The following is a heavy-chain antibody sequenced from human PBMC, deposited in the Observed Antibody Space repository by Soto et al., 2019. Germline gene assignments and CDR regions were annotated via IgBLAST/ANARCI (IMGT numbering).Heavy chain of an antibody. J-gene: IGHJ6*02. CDR1: GGSISSSSYY. Sequence: QLQLQESGPGLVKPSETLSLTCTVSGGSISSSSYYWGWIRQPPGKGLEWIGSIYYSGSTYYNPSLKSRVTMSVDTSKNQFSLKLSSVTAADTAVYYCARHSCSGGSCYYYYGMDVWGQGTTVTVSS. CDR2: IYYSGST. V-gene: IGHV4-39*01. D-gene: IGHD2-15*01. CDR3: ARHSCSGGSCYYYYGMDV.